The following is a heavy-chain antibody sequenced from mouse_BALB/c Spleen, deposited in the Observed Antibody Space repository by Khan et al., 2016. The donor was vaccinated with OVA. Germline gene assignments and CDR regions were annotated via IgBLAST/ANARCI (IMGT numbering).Heavy chain of an antibody. J-gene: IGHJ2*01. CDR1: GYTFTDYA. CDR2: ISTYSGNK. Sequence: VQLQESGPELVRPGVSVKISCKGAGYTFTDYALHWVKQSHAKSLEWIGLISTYSGNKNYKQKFWGKATLTVDKSPSTAYMELARLTAEDSAMSYCTRPAYDGYYDYWGQGTTLTVSS. CDR3: TRPAYDGYYDY. D-gene: IGHD2-3*01. V-gene: IGHV1S137*01.